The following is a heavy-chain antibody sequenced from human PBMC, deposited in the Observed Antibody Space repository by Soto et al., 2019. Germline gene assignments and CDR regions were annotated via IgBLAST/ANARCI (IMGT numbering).Heavy chain of an antibody. V-gene: IGHV1-46*01. CDR2: INPSGGST. CDR3: AATRFGELLYYFDY. J-gene: IGHJ4*02. D-gene: IGHD3-10*01. Sequence: ASVKVSCKASGYTLTSYYMHWVRQAPGQGLEWMGIINPSGGSTSYAQKFQGRVTMTRDTSTSTVYMELSGLRSEDTAVYYCAATRFGELLYYFDYWGQGTLVTVSS. CDR1: GYTLTSYY.